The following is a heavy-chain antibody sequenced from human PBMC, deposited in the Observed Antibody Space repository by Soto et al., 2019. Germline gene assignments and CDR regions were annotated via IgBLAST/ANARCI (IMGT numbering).Heavy chain of an antibody. CDR1: GGTVRSGGYY. J-gene: IGHJ4*02. CDR3: ARGGYYYDSSGYDRENYFDY. Sequence: SDTLSLTCSVSGGTVRSGGYYGNWIRQHPGKGLEWIGHIYNSGSTYYNPSLKSRVAISVDTSKNQFSLKLSSVTAADTAVYFCARGGYYYDSSGYDRENYFDYWGQGTLVTVSS. V-gene: IGHV4-31*03. CDR2: IYNSGST. D-gene: IGHD3-22*01.